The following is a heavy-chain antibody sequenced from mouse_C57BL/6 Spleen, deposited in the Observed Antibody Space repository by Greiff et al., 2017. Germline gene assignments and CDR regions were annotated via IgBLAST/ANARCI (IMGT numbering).Heavy chain of an antibody. Sequence: QVQLQQSGAELVRPGTSVKVSCKASGYAFTNYLIEWVKQRPGQGLEWIGVIIPGSGGTNYNEKFKGKATLTADKSSITSYMQLSCLTSEGSSVYFCSRDCYYAMDYWGQGTSVTVSA. CDR1: GYAFTNYL. CDR3: SRDCYYAMDY. CDR2: IIPGSGGT. V-gene: IGHV1-54*01. J-gene: IGHJ4*01.